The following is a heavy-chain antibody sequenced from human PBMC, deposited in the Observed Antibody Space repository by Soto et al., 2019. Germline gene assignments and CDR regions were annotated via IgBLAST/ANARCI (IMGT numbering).Heavy chain of an antibody. Sequence: SETLSLTCTVSGGSISSYYWSWIRQPPGKGLEWIGYIDYSGSTNYNPSLKSRVTISIDTSKNQFSLKLSSVTAADTARYYCARRVRNYDILTGYYGDAFDIWGQGTMVTVSS. CDR2: IDYSGST. J-gene: IGHJ3*02. D-gene: IGHD3-9*01. CDR1: GGSISSYY. CDR3: ARRVRNYDILTGYYGDAFDI. V-gene: IGHV4-59*08.